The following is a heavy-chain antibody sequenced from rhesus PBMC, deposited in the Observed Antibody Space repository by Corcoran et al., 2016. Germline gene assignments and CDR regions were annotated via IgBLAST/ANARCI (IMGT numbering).Heavy chain of an antibody. Sequence: QVQLQESGPGLVKPSETLSLTCAVSGYSISSGFYWSWIRQPPGKGLEWIGYITYRGSPSYNPTLKSRVTISRDTSKNQFSLKLSSVTAADTAVYYCARENGIHWYFDIWGPGTPITISS. CDR1: GYSISSGFY. V-gene: IGHV4-122*02. CDR2: ITYRGSP. D-gene: IGHD4-29*01. CDR3: ARENGIHWYFDI. J-gene: IGHJ2*01.